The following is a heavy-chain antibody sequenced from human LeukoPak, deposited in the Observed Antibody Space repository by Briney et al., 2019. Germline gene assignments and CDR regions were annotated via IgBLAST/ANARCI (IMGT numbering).Heavy chain of an antibody. V-gene: IGHV3-21*01. D-gene: IGHD3-10*01. J-gene: IGHJ4*01. Sequence: GGSLRLSCAASRFTFSNYNMNWVRQAPGKGLEWVSSISSSTSYIYYADSVKGRFTISRDNAKNSLYLQMNSLRAEDTAVYYCARVVYGSGSFWDYFDYW. CDR1: RFTFSNYN. CDR2: ISSSTSYI. CDR3: ARVVYGSGSFWDYFDY.